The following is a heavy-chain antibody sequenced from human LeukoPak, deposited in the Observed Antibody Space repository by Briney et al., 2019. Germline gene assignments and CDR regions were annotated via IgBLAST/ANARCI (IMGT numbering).Heavy chain of an antibody. Sequence: GGSLRLSCAASGFTFSSYDIHWVRQATGKGLEWVSGVGTAGEIYYPGSVKGRFTISRENAKNSLYLQMNSLRAGDTAVYYCARAAYSSTWYSRYFDLWGRGTLVTVSS. D-gene: IGHD6-13*01. CDR1: GFTFSSYD. J-gene: IGHJ2*01. V-gene: IGHV3-13*01. CDR3: ARAAYSSTWYSRYFDL. CDR2: VGTAGEI.